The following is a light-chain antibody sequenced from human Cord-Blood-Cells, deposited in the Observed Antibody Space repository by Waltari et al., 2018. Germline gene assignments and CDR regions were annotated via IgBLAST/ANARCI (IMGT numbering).Light chain of an antibody. Sequence: SYVLTQPPSVSVAPGKTARITCGGNNIGSKSVHWYQQKPGQAPVLVIYYDGGRPAGIPERFAGSNSGNTATLTSSRVEAGDEADYYCQVWDSSSWVFCGGTNLTVL. V-gene: IGLV3-21*04. CDR3: QVWDSSSWV. J-gene: IGLJ3*02. CDR1: NIGSKS. CDR2: YDG.